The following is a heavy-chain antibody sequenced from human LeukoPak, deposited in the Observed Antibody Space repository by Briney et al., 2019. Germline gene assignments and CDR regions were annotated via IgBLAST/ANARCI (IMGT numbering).Heavy chain of an antibody. J-gene: IGHJ4*02. D-gene: IGHD4-23*01. V-gene: IGHV3-21*06. CDR1: GFTFRTYE. Sequence: GGSLRLSCAVSGFTFRTYEMNWVRQAPGKGLEWVSSIGTDGYSYSAVSVKGRFTISRDNAKSTLYLQMDSLTVEDTALYYCARGTIGGNPASAYWGQGTLVTVSS. CDR3: ARGTIGGNPASAY. CDR2: IGTDGYS.